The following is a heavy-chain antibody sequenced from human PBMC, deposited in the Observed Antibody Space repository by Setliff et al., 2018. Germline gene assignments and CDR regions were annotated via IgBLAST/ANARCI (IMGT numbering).Heavy chain of an antibody. CDR3: ARTCSGSGCYAGLES. CDR1: GASIRNNYY. D-gene: IGHD2-15*01. Sequence: SETLSLTCTVSGASIRNNYYWGWIRQSPGTGLEWIGSIFYNGMAYYNPSLKSRVTMSVDTSKNQFSLNLTSVTAADTAVYYCARTCSGSGCYAGLESWGQGTPVTVSS. J-gene: IGHJ4*02. CDR2: IFYNGMA. V-gene: IGHV4-39*01.